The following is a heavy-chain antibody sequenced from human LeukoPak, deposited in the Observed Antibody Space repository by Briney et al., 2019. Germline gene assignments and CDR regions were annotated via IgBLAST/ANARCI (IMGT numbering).Heavy chain of an antibody. CDR2: ISSSSSYI. J-gene: IGHJ3*02. CDR3: ARVVVIAPYDAFDI. D-gene: IGHD2-21*01. Sequence: KPGGSLRLSCAASGFTFSSYSMNWVRQAPGKGLEWVSSISSSSSYIYYADSVKGRFTISRDNAKNSLYLQMNSLRAEDTAAYYCARVVVIAPYDAFDIWGQGTMVTVSS. CDR1: GFTFSSYS. V-gene: IGHV3-21*01.